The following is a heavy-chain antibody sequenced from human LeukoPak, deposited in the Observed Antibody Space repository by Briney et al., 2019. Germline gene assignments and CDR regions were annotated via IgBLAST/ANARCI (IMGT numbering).Heavy chain of an antibody. D-gene: IGHD4-23*01. CDR1: GFTFGDYA. CDR2: IRSKAYGGTT. J-gene: IGHJ4*02. CDR3: ARDGRTTVVTWANDY. V-gene: IGHV3-49*03. Sequence: PGRSLRLSCTASGFTFGDYAMSWFRQAPGKGLEWVGFIRSKAYGGTTEYAASVKGRFTISRDDSKSIAYLQMNSLKTEDTAVYYCARDGRTTVVTWANDYWGQGTLVTVSS.